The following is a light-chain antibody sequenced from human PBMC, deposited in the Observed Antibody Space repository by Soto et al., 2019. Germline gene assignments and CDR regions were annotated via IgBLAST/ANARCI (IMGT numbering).Light chain of an antibody. J-gene: IGKJ4*01. CDR3: LQDFHFPLS. Sequence: AIQMTQSPSSLSASVGDRVTITCRASQGIGNDLAWYQQNPGKAPTLLIYAASTLQSGAPSRFSGNGSGTDFTLTISSLEPGELASYDCLQDFHFPLSFGGGTKVEIK. V-gene: IGKV1-6*02. CDR2: AAS. CDR1: QGIGND.